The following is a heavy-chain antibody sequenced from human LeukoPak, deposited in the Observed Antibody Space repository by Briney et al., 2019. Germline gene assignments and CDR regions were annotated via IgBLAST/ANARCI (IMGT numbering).Heavy chain of an antibody. V-gene: IGHV3-21*01. CDR1: GCTFSSYS. D-gene: IGHD3-22*01. CDR3: ARDMGYYYDSSGYYGMDV. J-gene: IGHJ6*02. CDR2: ISSSSYI. Sequence: GGSLRLSCAASGCTFSSYSMNWVRQAPGKGLEWVSSISSSSYIYYADSVKGRFTISRDNAKNSLYLQMNGLRAEDTAVYYCARDMGYYYDSSGYYGMDVWGQGTTVTVSS.